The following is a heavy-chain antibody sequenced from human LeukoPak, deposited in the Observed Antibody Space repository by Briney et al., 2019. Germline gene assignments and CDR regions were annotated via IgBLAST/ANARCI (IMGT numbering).Heavy chain of an antibody. CDR1: GGSISSGSYY. Sequence: SETLSLTCTVSGGSISSGSYYWSWIRQPAGKGLECIGRIYTSGSTNYNPSLKSRVTISVDTSKNQFSLKLSSVTAADTAVYYCARASLYYDSSGYAFDIWGQGTMVTVSS. D-gene: IGHD3-22*01. V-gene: IGHV4-61*02. CDR2: IYTSGST. J-gene: IGHJ3*02. CDR3: ARASLYYDSSGYAFDI.